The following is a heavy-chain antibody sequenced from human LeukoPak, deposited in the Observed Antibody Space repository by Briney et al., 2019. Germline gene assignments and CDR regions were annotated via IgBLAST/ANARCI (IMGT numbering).Heavy chain of an antibody. Sequence: GGSLRLSCAASGFAFSGSAMHWVRQASGKGLEWVGRIRSRANTYATAYVASVKGRFTISRDDSKNTAYLQMNSLKTEDTAVYYCTRTSFGWGAFDIWGHGTVVTVSS. CDR3: TRTSFGWGAFDI. D-gene: IGHD3-16*01. CDR1: GFAFSGSA. V-gene: IGHV3-73*01. CDR2: IRSRANTYAT. J-gene: IGHJ3*02.